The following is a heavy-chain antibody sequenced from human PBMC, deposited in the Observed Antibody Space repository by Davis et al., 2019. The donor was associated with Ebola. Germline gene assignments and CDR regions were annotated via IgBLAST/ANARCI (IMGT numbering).Heavy chain of an antibody. V-gene: IGHV4-39*01. Sequence: SETLSLTCTVSGGSISSSSYYCGWIRQPPGKGLEWIGSIYYSGSTYYNPSLKSRVTISVDTSKNQFSLKLSSVTAADTAVYYCARQPTYHYYDSSGYTISNYFDYWGQGTLVTVSS. CDR2: IYYSGST. CDR3: ARQPTYHYYDSSGYTISNYFDY. CDR1: GGSISSSSYY. J-gene: IGHJ4*02. D-gene: IGHD3-22*01.